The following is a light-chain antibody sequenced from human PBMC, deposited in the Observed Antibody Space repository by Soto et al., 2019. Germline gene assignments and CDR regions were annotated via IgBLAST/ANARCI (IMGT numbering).Light chain of an antibody. CDR1: SSDVGGYDY. Sequence: QSVLTQPASVSGSPGQSIATSCTGTSSDVGGYDYVSWYQQQPDKAPKLMIYEVTKRPSGVSNRFSGSKSGNTASLTISGLQSEDEADYYCSSHTSGSTRVFGTGTKVTVL. CDR3: SSHTSGSTRV. J-gene: IGLJ1*01. V-gene: IGLV2-14*01. CDR2: EVT.